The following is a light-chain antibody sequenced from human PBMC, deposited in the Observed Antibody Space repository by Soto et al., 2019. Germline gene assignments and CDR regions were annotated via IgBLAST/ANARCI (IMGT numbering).Light chain of an antibody. V-gene: IGLV2-14*01. CDR3: SSYTSSSTLYV. J-gene: IGLJ1*01. CDR2: DVS. CDR1: SSDVGGYNY. Sequence: YVLTQSASLSGSPGQSITISCTGTSSDVGGYNYVSWYQQHPGKAPKLMIYDVSNRPSGVSNRFSGSKSGNTASLTISGLQAEDEADYYRSSYTSSSTLYVFGTGTKVTVL.